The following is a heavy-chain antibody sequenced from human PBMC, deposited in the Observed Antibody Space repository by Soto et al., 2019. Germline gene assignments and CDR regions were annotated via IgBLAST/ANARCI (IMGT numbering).Heavy chain of an antibody. CDR3: ARDLRGYSYGFNWFDP. J-gene: IGHJ5*02. D-gene: IGHD5-18*01. CDR1: GFTFSSYA. Sequence: QVQLVESGGGVVQPGRSLRLSCAASGFTFSSYAMNWVRQAPGKGLEWVAVISYDGSNKYYADYVKGRFTISRDNSKNTLYLQMNSLRAEDTAVYYCARDLRGYSYGFNWFDPWGQGTLVTVSS. V-gene: IGHV3-30-3*01. CDR2: ISYDGSNK.